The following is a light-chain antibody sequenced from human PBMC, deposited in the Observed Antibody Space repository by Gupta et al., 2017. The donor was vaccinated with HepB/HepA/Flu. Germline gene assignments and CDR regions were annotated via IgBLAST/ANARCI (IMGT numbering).Light chain of an antibody. J-gene: IGLJ2*01. CDR3: NSRDSSGNHQV. V-gene: IGLV3-19*01. Sequence: SSELTQDPAVSVALGQSARITCQGASLRSYYASWYQQKPGQAPVLVIYGKNNRPSGIPDRFSGSSSGNTASLTITGAQAEDEADYYCNSRDSSGNHQVFGGGTKLTVL. CDR2: GKN. CDR1: SLRSYY.